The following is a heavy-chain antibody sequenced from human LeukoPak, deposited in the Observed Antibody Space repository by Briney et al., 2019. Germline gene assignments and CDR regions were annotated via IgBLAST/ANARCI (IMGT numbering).Heavy chain of an antibody. Sequence: VGSLRLSCAASGFTFSTDGIHWVRQAPGKRPEWVANINFDGSAKYYADSLKGRFTISRDNSKNTLYLEMNSLRVEDTAVYYCAKGVSGNSFYLDYWGQGTLVTVSS. CDR1: GFTFSTDG. V-gene: IGHV3-30*02. J-gene: IGHJ4*02. CDR2: INFDGSAK. CDR3: AKGVSGNSFYLDY. D-gene: IGHD1-20*01.